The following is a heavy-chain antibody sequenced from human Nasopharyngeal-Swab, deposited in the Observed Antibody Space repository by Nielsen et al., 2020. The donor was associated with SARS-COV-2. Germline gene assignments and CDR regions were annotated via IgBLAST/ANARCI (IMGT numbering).Heavy chain of an antibody. Sequence: SVKVSCKASGFTFTSSAVQWVRQARGQRLEWIGWIVVGSGNTNYAQKFQERVTITRDMSTSTAYMELSSLRSEDTAVYYCARGGRQQLRPEGLFDPWGQGTLVTVSS. CDR1: GFTFTSSA. J-gene: IGHJ5*02. V-gene: IGHV1-58*01. CDR2: IVVGSGNT. CDR3: ARGGRQQLRPEGLFDP. D-gene: IGHD6-13*01.